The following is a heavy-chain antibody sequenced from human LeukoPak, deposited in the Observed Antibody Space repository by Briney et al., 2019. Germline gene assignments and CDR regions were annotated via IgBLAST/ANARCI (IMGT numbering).Heavy chain of an antibody. D-gene: IGHD3-10*01. CDR2: VYPGDSDT. J-gene: IGHJ5*02. CDR1: GYTFTSYY. V-gene: IGHV5-51*01. Sequence: GESLKISCKGSGYTFTSYYIAWVRQMPGKGLEWMGIVYPGDSDTRYSPSFQGQVTISADKSISTAYLHWSSLKASDTAMYYCARVIADNWFDPWGQGTLVTVSS. CDR3: ARVIADNWFDP.